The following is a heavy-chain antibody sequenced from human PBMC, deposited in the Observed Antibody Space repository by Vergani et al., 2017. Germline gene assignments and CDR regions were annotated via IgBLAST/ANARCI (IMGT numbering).Heavy chain of an antibody. CDR3: ARSSCGGDCYEFDY. Sequence: LQLQESGPGLMKPSETLSLTCTVSGGSVDNRDYYWGWIRRPPGKGLEWIGSFSKGGTTSLHPSVKRRVAISSDTAKNRFSLKLTSVSAADTAVYYCARSSCGGDCYEFDYWGQGILVTVSS. CDR1: GGSVDNRDYY. V-gene: IGHV4-39*01. J-gene: IGHJ4*02. D-gene: IGHD2-21*02. CDR2: FSKGGTT.